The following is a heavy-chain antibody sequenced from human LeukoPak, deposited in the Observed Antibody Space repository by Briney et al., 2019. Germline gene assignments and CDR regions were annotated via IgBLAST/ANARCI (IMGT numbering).Heavy chain of an antibody. CDR1: GFTFSSHS. D-gene: IGHD3-10*01. V-gene: IGHV3-48*04. CDR3: ARDVFHGSGSPYFDS. Sequence: GGSLRLSCAASGFTFSSHSMHWARQAPGKGLEWISYISISTSTIYYADSVKGRFTISRDNAKNSLYLQMNSLRAEDTAVYYCARDVFHGSGSPYFDSWGQGALVTVSS. J-gene: IGHJ4*02. CDR2: ISISTSTI.